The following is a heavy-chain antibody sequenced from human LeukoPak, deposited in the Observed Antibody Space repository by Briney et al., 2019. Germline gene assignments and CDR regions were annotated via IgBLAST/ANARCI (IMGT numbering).Heavy chain of an antibody. CDR2: INPNSGGT. V-gene: IGHV1-2*02. CDR3: ARAHYLRLYFFDY. J-gene: IGHJ4*02. CDR1: GYTITDYY. Sequence: GASVKVSCKASGYTITDYYIHWVRQAPGQGLECMGWINPNSGGTNYAQKFEGRVTMTTDTSTNTGYVELSSLTSDDTAVYFCARAHYLRLYFFDYWGQGTLVTVSS. D-gene: IGHD3-10*01.